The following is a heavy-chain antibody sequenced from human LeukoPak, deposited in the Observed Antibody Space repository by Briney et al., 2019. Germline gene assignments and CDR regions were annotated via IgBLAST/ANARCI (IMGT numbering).Heavy chain of an antibody. CDR2: IYTSGST. V-gene: IGHV4-61*02. Sequence: KASQTLSLTCTVSGGSISSGSYYWSWIRQPAGKGLEWIGRIYTSGSTNYNPSLKSRVTISVDTSKNQFSLKLSSVTAADTAVYYCARAGGYYDSSGYYGTFDYWGQGTPVTVSS. D-gene: IGHD3-22*01. CDR3: ARAGGYYDSSGYYGTFDY. CDR1: GGSISSGSYY. J-gene: IGHJ4*02.